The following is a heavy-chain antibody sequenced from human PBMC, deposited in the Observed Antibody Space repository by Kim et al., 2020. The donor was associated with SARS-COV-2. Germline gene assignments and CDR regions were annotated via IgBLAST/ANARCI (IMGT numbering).Heavy chain of an antibody. D-gene: IGHD6-13*01. CDR3: ARSGAAAGISDSDY. J-gene: IGHJ4*02. V-gene: IGHV5-51*01. Sequence: PSFQGQVTISADKSSSTAYLQWSSLKASDTAMYYCARSGAAAGISDSDYWGQGTLVTVSS.